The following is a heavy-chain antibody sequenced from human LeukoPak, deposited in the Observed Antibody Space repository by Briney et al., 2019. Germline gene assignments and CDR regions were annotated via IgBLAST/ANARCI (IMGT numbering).Heavy chain of an antibody. CDR2: ISHRSDVV. CDR1: GFTFNTYS. CDR3: VRDNDWAFDY. J-gene: IGHJ4*02. Sequence: GGSLRLSCTASGFTFNTYSMNWVRQAPGKGLEWVSHISHRSDVVSYTDSVKGRFTISRDNAKNSLYLHMSNLRAEDMAVYYCVRDNDWAFDYWGQGTLVPVSS. D-gene: IGHD3-9*01. V-gene: IGHV3-48*01.